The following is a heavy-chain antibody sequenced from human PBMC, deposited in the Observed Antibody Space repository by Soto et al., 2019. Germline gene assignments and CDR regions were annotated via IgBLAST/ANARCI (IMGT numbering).Heavy chain of an antibody. D-gene: IGHD3-10*01. CDR1: GFTFSSYG. V-gene: IGHV3-33*01. CDR3: ARELWFGELFLDYYYYGMDV. Sequence: QVQLVESGGGVVQPGRSLRLSCAASGFTFSSYGMHWVRQAPGKGLEWVAVIWYDGSNKYYADSVKGRFTISRDNSKNTLDRQMNSRRAEDTAVYYCARELWFGELFLDYYYYGMDVWGQGTTVTVSS. J-gene: IGHJ6*02. CDR2: IWYDGSNK.